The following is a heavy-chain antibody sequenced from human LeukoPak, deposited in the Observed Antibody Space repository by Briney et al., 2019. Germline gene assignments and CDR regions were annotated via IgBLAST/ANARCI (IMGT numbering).Heavy chain of an antibody. Sequence: ASVKVSCKSSGYRLTSYFMHWVRQAPGHGLEWMGVITPSGDGTSYTQKFQGRVTMTRDMTTNTDFMELTSLRSEDSALYFCTREFPSTGYFDYWGQGTLVTVSS. D-gene: IGHD1-1*01. V-gene: IGHV1-46*01. CDR2: ITPSGDGT. CDR3: TREFPSTGYFDY. J-gene: IGHJ4*02. CDR1: GYRLTSYF.